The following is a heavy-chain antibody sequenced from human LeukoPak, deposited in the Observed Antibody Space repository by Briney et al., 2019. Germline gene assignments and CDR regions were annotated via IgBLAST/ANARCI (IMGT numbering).Heavy chain of an antibody. V-gene: IGHV4-59*08. Sequence: SETLSLTCTVSGGPINSYYWSWIRRPPGKGLEWIGYIYYSGSTNYNPSLKSRVTISVDTSKNQFSLNLRSVTAADTGVYYCARYSTGSGWYYYFDYWGQGTLVTVSS. CDR2: IYYSGST. J-gene: IGHJ4*02. CDR1: GGPINSYY. CDR3: ARYSTGSGWYYYFDY. D-gene: IGHD6-19*01.